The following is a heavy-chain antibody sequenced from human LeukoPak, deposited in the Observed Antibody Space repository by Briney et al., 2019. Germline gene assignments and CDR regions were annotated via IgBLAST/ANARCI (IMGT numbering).Heavy chain of an antibody. D-gene: IGHD3-22*01. Sequence: GGSLRLSCAASGFTFSNSWMHWVRQAPGKGLLWVSRISSDGSTTGYTDSVKGRFTISRDNAKNTLYLQMNSLRAEDTAVYYCGRSYYDSSGWAYYFDHWGQGSLVTVSS. J-gene: IGHJ4*02. CDR1: GFTFSNSW. CDR2: ISSDGSTT. V-gene: IGHV3-74*01. CDR3: GRSYYDSSGWAYYFDH.